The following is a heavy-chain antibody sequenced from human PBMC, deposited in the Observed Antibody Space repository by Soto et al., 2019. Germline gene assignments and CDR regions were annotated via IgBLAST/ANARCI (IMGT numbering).Heavy chain of an antibody. CDR2: ISYDGSNK. CDR1: GFTFSSYA. CDR3: ARDLNVVVVAATHNWFDP. Sequence: GGSLRLSCAASGFTFSSYAMHWVRQAPGKGLGRVPVISYDGSNKYYADSVKGRFTISRDNSNNTLYLQMNSLRAEDTAVYYCARDLNVVVVAATHNWFDPWGQGTTVT. V-gene: IGHV3-30-3*01. J-gene: IGHJ5*01. D-gene: IGHD2-15*01.